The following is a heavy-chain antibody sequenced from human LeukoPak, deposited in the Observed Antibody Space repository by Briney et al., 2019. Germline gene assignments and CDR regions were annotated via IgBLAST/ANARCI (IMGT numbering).Heavy chain of an antibody. V-gene: IGHV3-23*01. CDR3: AKATGYSYGYDFDY. J-gene: IGHJ4*02. CDR1: GFTFSSYA. CDR2: ISGSGGST. Sequence: PGGSPRLSCAASGFTFSSYAMNWVRQAPGKGLEWVPVISGSGGSTSYADSVKGRFTISRDNSKNTLYLQMNSLRAEDTAVYYCAKATGYSYGYDFDYWGQGTLVTVSS. D-gene: IGHD5-18*01.